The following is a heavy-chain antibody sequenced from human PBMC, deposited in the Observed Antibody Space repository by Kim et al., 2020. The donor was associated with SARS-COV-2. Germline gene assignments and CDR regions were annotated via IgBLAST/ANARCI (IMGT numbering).Heavy chain of an antibody. Sequence: GGSLRLSCAASGFTFSSYAMHWVRQAPGKGLECVAVISYDGSNKYYADSLKGRFTISRDNSKNTLYLQMNSLRAEDTAVYYCARDGGGSYYNWFDPWGQGTLVTVSS. D-gene: IGHD1-26*01. CDR1: GFTFSSYA. J-gene: IGHJ5*02. CDR2: ISYDGSNK. V-gene: IGHV3-30-3*01. CDR3: ARDGGGSYYNWFDP.